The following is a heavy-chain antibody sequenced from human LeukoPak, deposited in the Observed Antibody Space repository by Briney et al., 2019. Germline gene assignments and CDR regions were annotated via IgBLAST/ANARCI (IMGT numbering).Heavy chain of an antibody. J-gene: IGHJ5*02. V-gene: IGHV1-69*05. CDR2: IIPIFGTA. D-gene: IGHD5/OR15-5a*01. CDR1: GGTFSSYA. CDR3: ARSVPPTYNWFDP. Sequence: SVKVSCKASGGTFSSYAISWVRQAPGQGLEWMGGIIPIFGTANYAQKFQGRVTITTDESTSTAYMELSSLRSEDTAVYYCARSVPPTYNWFDPWGQGTLVTDSS.